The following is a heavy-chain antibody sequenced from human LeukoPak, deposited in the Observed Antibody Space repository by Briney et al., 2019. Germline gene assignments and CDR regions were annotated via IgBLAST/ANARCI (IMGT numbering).Heavy chain of an antibody. D-gene: IGHD3-22*01. CDR1: GGSISSYY. CDR2: IYTSGST. CDR3: ARGKKDYYYDSSGYYFDY. V-gene: IGHV4-4*07. J-gene: IGHJ4*02. Sequence: PSETLSLTCTVSGGSISSYYWSWIRQPPGKGLEWIGRIYTSGSTNYNPSLKSRVTISVDTSKNQFSLKLSSVAAADTAVYYCARGKKDYYYDSSGYYFDYWGQGTLVTVSS.